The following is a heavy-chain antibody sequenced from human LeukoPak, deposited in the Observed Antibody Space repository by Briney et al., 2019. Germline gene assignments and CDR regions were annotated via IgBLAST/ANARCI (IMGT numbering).Heavy chain of an antibody. CDR1: GYTFTSYD. CDR3: ARDQGPPDYGDSTTLDY. D-gene: IGHD4-17*01. Sequence: ASVKVSCKASGYTFTSYDINWVRQATGQGLEWMGWMNPNSGNTGYAQKFQGRVTMTRNTSISTAYMELSSLRAEDTAVYYCARDQGPPDYGDSTTLDYWGQGTLVTVSS. J-gene: IGHJ4*02. V-gene: IGHV1-8*01. CDR2: MNPNSGNT.